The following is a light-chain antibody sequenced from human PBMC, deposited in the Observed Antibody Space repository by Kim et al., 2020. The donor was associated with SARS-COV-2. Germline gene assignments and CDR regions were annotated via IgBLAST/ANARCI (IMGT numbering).Light chain of an antibody. Sequence: GQSSAISCSGTSSDVGANDYVCWYQQHPGKAPRLVIYDVNNRPSGISDRFSGSKSGTTASLTISGLQADDEADYYCSAYTTISTYVFGTGTKVTVL. V-gene: IGLV2-14*03. CDR1: SSDVGANDY. CDR2: DVN. J-gene: IGLJ1*01. CDR3: SAYTTISTYV.